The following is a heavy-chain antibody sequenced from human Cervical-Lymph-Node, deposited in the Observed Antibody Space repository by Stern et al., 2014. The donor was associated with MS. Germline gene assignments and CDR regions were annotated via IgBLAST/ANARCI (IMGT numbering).Heavy chain of an antibody. D-gene: IGHD3-3*01. Sequence: VQLVESGAEVKKPGASVKLSCKASGYTFTNCYMHWVRQAPGQGLEWMGIMNPSGHSTTSAQNFQGRVTVTRDPSTSTVYMELSSLRSEDTALYYCVCWSDYTDYWGQGTLVTVSS. CDR1: GYTFTNCY. CDR2: MNPSGHST. V-gene: IGHV1-46*01. CDR3: VCWSDYTDY. J-gene: IGHJ4*02.